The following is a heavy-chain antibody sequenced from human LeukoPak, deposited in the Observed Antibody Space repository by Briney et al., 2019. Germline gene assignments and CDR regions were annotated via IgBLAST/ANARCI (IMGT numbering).Heavy chain of an antibody. CDR1: GFTFSSYW. D-gene: IGHD4-17*01. J-gene: IGHJ4*02. Sequence: GGSLRLSCAASGFTFSSYWMSWVRQAPGKGLEWVANIKQDGSEKYYVDSVKGRFTISRDNAKNSLYLQMNSLRAEDTAVYHCASPYGDSLNYFDYWGQGTLVTVSS. CDR3: ASPYGDSLNYFDY. V-gene: IGHV3-7*01. CDR2: IKQDGSEK.